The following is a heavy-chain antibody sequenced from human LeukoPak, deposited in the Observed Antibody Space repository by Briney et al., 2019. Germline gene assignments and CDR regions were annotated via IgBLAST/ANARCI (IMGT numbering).Heavy chain of an antibody. Sequence: CASVKVSCNVAGYSSTGLYMHCVRHAPGQGLEWMGWINPSRGGTNYAQKLQGRVTMTRDTSISTAYMELSRLRSDDTAVYYSARVEGRWDYWGQGTLLTVSS. CDR3: ARVEGRWDY. D-gene: IGHD5-24*01. V-gene: IGHV1-2*02. CDR2: INPSRGGT. J-gene: IGHJ4*02. CDR1: GYSSTGLY.